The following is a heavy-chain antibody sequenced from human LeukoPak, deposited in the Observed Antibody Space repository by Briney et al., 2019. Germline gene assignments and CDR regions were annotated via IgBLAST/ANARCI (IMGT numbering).Heavy chain of an antibody. CDR1: GFTFSIAS. CDR2: ISYDGSNK. V-gene: IGHV3-30*18. CDR3: AKDDYYGSGRHNWFDP. D-gene: IGHD3-10*01. Sequence: GGSLRLSCAASGFTFSIASMSWVRQAPGKGLEWVAVISYDGSNKYYADSVKGRFTISRDNSKNTLYLQMNSLRAEDTAVYYCAKDDYYGSGRHNWFDPWGQGTLVTVSS. J-gene: IGHJ5*02.